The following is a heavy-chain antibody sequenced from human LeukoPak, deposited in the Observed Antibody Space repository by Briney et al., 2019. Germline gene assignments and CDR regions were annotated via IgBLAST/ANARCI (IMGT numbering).Heavy chain of an antibody. V-gene: IGHV3-21*01. CDR2: ISSSSSYI. D-gene: IGHD3-10*01. J-gene: IGHJ4*02. CDR3: ARGSLYYYGSGSTTS. CDR1: GFTFSSYS. Sequence: PGGSLRLSCAASGFTFSSYSMNWVRQAPGKGLEWVSSISSSSSYIYYADSVKGRFTISRDNAKNSLYLQMNSLRAEDTAVYYCARGSLYYYGSGSTTSWGQGTLVTVSS.